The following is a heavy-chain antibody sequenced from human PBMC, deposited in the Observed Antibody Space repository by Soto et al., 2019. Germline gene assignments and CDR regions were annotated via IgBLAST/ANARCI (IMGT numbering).Heavy chain of an antibody. V-gene: IGHV3-7*03. CDR2: IKRDGSEN. CDR3: ARVRATDYEIDY. J-gene: IGHJ4*02. D-gene: IGHD4-17*01. Sequence: PGGSLRLSCTASGFIFGSYLMNWVHHFPGKGLQWVANIKRDGSENYYVDFVKGRFTISRDNADNSVFLDMNNLRVDDTATYYCARVRATDYEIDYWGQGALVTVSS. CDR1: GFIFGSYL.